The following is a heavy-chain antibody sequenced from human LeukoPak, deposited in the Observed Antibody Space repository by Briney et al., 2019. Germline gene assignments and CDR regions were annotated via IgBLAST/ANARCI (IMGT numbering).Heavy chain of an antibody. CDR2: IKDFGSEK. Sequence: GGSLRLSCAASGFTFSNYWMSWVRQAPGKGLEWVANIKDFGSEKYYVDSVKGRFTISRDNAKNSLYLQMNSLRAEDTALYYCVRTRVVVTAYFDYWGQGTLVTVSS. CDR3: VRTRVVVTAYFDY. CDR1: GFTFSNYW. D-gene: IGHD2-21*02. V-gene: IGHV3-7*01. J-gene: IGHJ4*02.